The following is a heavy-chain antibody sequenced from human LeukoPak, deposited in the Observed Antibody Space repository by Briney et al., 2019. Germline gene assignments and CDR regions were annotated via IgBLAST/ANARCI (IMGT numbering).Heavy chain of an antibody. Sequence: ASVKVSCKASGYTFTGYYIHWVRQAPGQGLEWMGWINPNSGDTNYALKFQGRVTMTRDLSISTAYMELTRLRSDDTAVFSCARGYYDILTGYHPLYYFDYWRQGSLVTVSS. D-gene: IGHD3-9*01. CDR3: ARGYYDILTGYHPLYYFDY. J-gene: IGHJ4*02. V-gene: IGHV1-2*02. CDR1: GYTFTGYY. CDR2: INPNSGDT.